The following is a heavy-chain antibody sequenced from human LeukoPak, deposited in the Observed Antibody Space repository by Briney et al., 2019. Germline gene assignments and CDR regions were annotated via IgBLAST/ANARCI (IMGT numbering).Heavy chain of an antibody. CDR1: GGSISSYY. J-gene: IGHJ4*02. V-gene: IGHV4-59*01. CDR2: IYYSGST. Sequence: SGTLSLTCTVSGGSISSYYWSWIRQPPGKGLEWIGYIYYSGSTNYNPSLKSRVTISVDTSKNQFSLKLSSVTAADTAVYYCARIGHEDYYCDYWGQGTLVTVSS. CDR3: ARIGHEDYYCDY.